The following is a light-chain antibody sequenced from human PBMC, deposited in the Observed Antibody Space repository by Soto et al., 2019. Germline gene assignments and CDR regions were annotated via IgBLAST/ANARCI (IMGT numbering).Light chain of an antibody. CDR2: HAS. CDR3: QQYNNWPPWT. Sequence: EIVLTQSPGTLSLSPGERATLSCRASQSVSSNLAWYQQKPGQAPRLLIYHASTRATGIPARFSGSGSGTEFTLTISSLQSEDFAVYYCQQYNNWPPWTFGQGTKVDI. J-gene: IGKJ1*01. V-gene: IGKV3-15*01. CDR1: QSVSSN.